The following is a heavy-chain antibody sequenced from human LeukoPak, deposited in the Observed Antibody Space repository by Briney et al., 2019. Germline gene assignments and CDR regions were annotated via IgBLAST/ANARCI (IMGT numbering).Heavy chain of an antibody. J-gene: IGHJ4*02. V-gene: IGHV4-59*12. CDR1: GGSISSYY. Sequence: SETLSLICTLSGGSISSYYWTWIRQPPGKGLEWIGYIYYGGITNYNPSLKSRVTISVDTSKNQFSLKLTSVTAADTAVYYCARGGRGYNYGSSPFDCWGQGTLVTVSS. CDR2: IYYGGIT. D-gene: IGHD5-18*01. CDR3: ARGGRGYNYGSSPFDC.